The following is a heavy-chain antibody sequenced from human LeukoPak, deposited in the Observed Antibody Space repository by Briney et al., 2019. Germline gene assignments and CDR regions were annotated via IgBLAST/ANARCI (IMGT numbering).Heavy chain of an antibody. CDR1: GLTFTTYY. D-gene: IGHD1/OR15-1a*01. J-gene: IGHJ4*02. CDR2: INQDGGTK. Sequence: GGSLRLSCAASGLTFTTYYMSWVRQAPGKGLEWVANINQDGGTKYYVDSVKGRFTISRDNAISSVFLQMDSLRAEDTAVYYCARENWTNDLWGQGTLVTVSS. CDR3: ARENWTNDL. V-gene: IGHV3-7*01.